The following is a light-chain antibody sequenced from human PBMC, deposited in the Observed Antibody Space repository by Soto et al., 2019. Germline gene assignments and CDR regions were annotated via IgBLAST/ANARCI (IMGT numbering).Light chain of an antibody. CDR1: QSVSSN. Sequence: EVVMTQSPATLSVSLGDRATLSCRASQSVSSNLAWYQQKPGQAPRLLIYGASTRATGIPARFSGSGSGTEFTITISSLQSEDFAVYSCQQYNNWPLTFGGGTKVEIK. V-gene: IGKV3-15*01. J-gene: IGKJ4*01. CDR3: QQYNNWPLT. CDR2: GAS.